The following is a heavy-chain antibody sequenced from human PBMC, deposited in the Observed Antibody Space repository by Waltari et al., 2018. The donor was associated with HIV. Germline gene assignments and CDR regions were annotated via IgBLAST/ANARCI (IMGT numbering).Heavy chain of an antibody. CDR3: AKDRHWLVRYFDY. CDR2: ISGSGGST. Sequence: EVQAVGVGGGLGKAWGVPRISRCTPWITFCTFSQNWGRQAPGKGLGWVSGISGSGGSTYYADSVKGRFTISRDSSKNTLYLQMNSLRVEDTAVYYCAKDRHWLVRYFDYWGQGTLVTVSS. D-gene: IGHD6-19*01. V-gene: IGHV3-23*01. CDR1: ITFCTFS. J-gene: IGHJ4*02.